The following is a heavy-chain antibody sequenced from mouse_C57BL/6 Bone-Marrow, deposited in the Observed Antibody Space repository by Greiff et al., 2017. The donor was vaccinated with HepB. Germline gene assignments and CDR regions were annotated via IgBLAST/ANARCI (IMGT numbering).Heavy chain of an antibody. CDR3: VRQPLGLIYYVIKGYAMDY. Sequence: GGGLVPPTGSLKLSCAASGFSFHTYAMNWVRQAPGKGLEWVARIRSKSNNYATYYADSVKDRLTISRDDSESMLYLQMNNSKTEDTAMYYCVRQPLGLIYYVIKGYAMDYWGQGTSVTVSS. D-gene: IGHD2-1*01. V-gene: IGHV10-1*01. J-gene: IGHJ4*01. CDR1: GFSFHTYA. CDR2: IRSKSNNYAT.